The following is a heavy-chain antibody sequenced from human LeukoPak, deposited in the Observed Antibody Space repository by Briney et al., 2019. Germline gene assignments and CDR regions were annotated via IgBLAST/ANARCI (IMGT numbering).Heavy chain of an antibody. V-gene: IGHV4-59*01. CDR1: GGSHSSYY. D-gene: IGHD6-19*01. Sequence: SETLSLTCTVYGGSHSSYYWSWIRQPPAKGLAWIGYIYYSGSTNYNPSLNSRVTISVDTSKNQFSLKLSSVTAADTAVYYCARVAVAGRDWYFDLWGRGTLVTVSS. CDR3: ARVAVAGRDWYFDL. CDR2: IYYSGST. J-gene: IGHJ2*01.